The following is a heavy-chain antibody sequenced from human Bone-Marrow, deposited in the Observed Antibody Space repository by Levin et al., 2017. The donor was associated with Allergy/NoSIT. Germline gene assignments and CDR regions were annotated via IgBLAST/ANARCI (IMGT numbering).Heavy chain of an antibody. J-gene: IGHJ3*01. CDR2: ISTSGGNT. D-gene: IGHD5-18*01. Sequence: QPGGSLRLSCAASGITFRSYAMNWVRQAPGKGLEWVSSISTSGGNTYYADSVKGRLTISRDNSKSTLYLQMNSLRAEDTAVYYCAKRRVEYSYGDDAFDLWGQGTMVTVSS. CDR3: AKRRVEYSYGDDAFDL. V-gene: IGHV3-23*01. CDR1: GITFRSYA.